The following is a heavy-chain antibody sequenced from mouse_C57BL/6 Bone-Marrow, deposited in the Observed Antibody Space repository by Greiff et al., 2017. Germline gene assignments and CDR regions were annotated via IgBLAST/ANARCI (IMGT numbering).Heavy chain of an antibody. CDR3: ASAVTTVVANAMDY. J-gene: IGHJ4*01. Sequence: EVQLQQSGPGLVKPSQSLSLTCSVTGYSITSGYYWYWLRPFPGNKLEWMGSISYDGSNNYKPSLKNRISISRATSKNKFFLQLNSLTTEDTATDYCASAVTTVVANAMDYWGQGTSVTVSS. CDR2: ISYDGSN. D-gene: IGHD1-1*01. V-gene: IGHV3-6*01. CDR1: GYSITSGYY.